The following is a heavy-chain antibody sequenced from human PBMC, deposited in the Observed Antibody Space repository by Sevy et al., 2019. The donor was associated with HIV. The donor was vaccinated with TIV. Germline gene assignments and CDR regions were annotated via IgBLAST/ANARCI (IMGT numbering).Heavy chain of an antibody. Sequence: QLGGPLRLSCAASGFTFSDSTMHWVRQASGKGLEWVGRIRSKGNSYATAYAASPIGRFTISRDDSKNTAYLQMNSLKTEDTAVYYCINGDLDYWGRGTLVTVSS. D-gene: IGHD4-17*01. J-gene: IGHJ4*02. CDR1: GFTFSDST. CDR3: INGDLDY. V-gene: IGHV3-73*01. CDR2: IRSKGNSYAT.